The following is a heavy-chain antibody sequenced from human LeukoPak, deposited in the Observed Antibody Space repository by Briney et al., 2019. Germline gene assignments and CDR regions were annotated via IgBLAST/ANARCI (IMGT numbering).Heavy chain of an antibody. CDR3: AKDEGFMTDAGWFDY. J-gene: IGHJ4*02. CDR2: ISGSGGNT. CDR1: GFTFSNYA. D-gene: IGHD2-21*02. Sequence: GGSLGLSCAASGFTFSNYAMSWVRQVPGKGLEWVSGISGSGGNTNYADSVKGRFTISRDNSKNTLYLQMNSLRAEDTAVYYCAKDEGFMTDAGWFDYWGQGTLVTVSS. V-gene: IGHV3-23*01.